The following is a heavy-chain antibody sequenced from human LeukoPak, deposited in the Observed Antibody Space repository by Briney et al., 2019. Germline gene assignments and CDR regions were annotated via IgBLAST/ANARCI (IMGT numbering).Heavy chain of an antibody. J-gene: IGHJ6*03. CDR1: GYSISSGYY. CDR2: IYESGST. CDR3: ARLTRGDGYNFGGYYYYYYMDV. D-gene: IGHD5-24*01. V-gene: IGHV4-38-2*02. Sequence: TSETLSLTCTVSGYSISSGYYWGWIRQPPGKGLEWIGSIYESGSTYYNPSLKSRVTISVDTSKNQFSLKLSSVTAADTAVYYCARLTRGDGYNFGGYYYYYYMDVWGKGTTVTISS.